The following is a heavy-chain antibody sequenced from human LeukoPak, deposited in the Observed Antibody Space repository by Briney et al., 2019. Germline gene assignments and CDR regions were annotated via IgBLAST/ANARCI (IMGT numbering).Heavy chain of an antibody. D-gene: IGHD1-26*01. Sequence: PSETLSLTCTVSGGSISSGGYYWSWIRQAPGKGLEWVANIKQDGSEKFYVDSMKGRFTISRDNAKNSLYLQMHSLRAEDTAVYYCARDKVLGASLFDYWGQGTLVTVSS. J-gene: IGHJ4*02. CDR1: GGSISSGGYY. CDR3: ARDKVLGASLFDY. CDR2: IKQDGSEK. V-gene: IGHV3-7*01.